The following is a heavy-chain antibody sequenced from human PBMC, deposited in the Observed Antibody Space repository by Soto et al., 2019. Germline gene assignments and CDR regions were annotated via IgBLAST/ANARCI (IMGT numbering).Heavy chain of an antibody. V-gene: IGHV3-23*01. Sequence: EVQLLESGGGLIQPGGSLRLSCAASGFTFSSYVMSWVRPAPGKGLEWVSTISDGGARKDYAASVKGRFTISRDTSRNTLFLQLNSLRVQDTALYYCATKRTAMSDWYFDLWGRGTLVTVSS. J-gene: IGHJ2*01. D-gene: IGHD5-18*01. CDR2: ISDGGARK. CDR3: ATKRTAMSDWYFDL. CDR1: GFTFSSYV.